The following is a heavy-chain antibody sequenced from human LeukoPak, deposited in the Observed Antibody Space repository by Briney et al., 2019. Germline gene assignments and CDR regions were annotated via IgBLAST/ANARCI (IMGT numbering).Heavy chain of an antibody. CDR1: GFPFSGYW. CDR2: IKEDGSER. D-gene: IGHD3-22*01. Sequence: GGSLRLSCAASGFPFSGYWMDWVRQAPGKGMGWVANIKEDGSERYYADSVKGRFTISRDNAKNSLYLQMNSLRAEDTAVYYCASGTRQYDSSGYYGLDFDYWGQGTLVTVSS. J-gene: IGHJ4*02. CDR3: ASGTRQYDSSGYYGLDFDY. V-gene: IGHV3-7*01.